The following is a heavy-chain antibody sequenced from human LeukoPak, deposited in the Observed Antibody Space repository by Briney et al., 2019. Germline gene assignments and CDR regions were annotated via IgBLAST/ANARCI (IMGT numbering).Heavy chain of an antibody. CDR1: GFTFISYG. V-gene: IGHV3-30*02. CDR2: ILYDGSNK. Sequence: GGSLRLSCAASGFTFISYGMHWVRQAPGKGLEWVAFILYDGSNKYYADSVKGRFTISRDNSKNTLYLQMNSLRAEDTAVYYCAIRARNMVRGVIFYWGQGTLVTVSS. D-gene: IGHD3-10*01. CDR3: AIRARNMVRGVIFY. J-gene: IGHJ4*02.